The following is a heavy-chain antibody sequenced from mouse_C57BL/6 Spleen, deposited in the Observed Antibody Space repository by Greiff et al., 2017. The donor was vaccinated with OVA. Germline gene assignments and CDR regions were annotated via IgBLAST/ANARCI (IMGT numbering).Heavy chain of an antibody. J-gene: IGHJ4*01. CDR2: IDPEDGET. CDR1: GFNIKDYY. D-gene: IGHD2-4*01. V-gene: IGHV14-2*01. Sequence: VQLQQSGAELVKPGASVKLSCTASGFNIKDYYMHWVKQRTEQGLEWIGRIDPEDGETKYAPKFQGKATITADTSSNTAYRQLSSLTSEDTAVYYCARRGDPSVYDYEDAMDYWGQGTSVTVSS. CDR3: ARRGDPSVYDYEDAMDY.